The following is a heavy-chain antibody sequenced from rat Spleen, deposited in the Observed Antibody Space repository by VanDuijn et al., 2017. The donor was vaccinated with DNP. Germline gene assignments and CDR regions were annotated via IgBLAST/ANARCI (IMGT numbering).Heavy chain of an antibody. CDR3: ATSSYFGYDYGFAY. D-gene: IGHD1-7*01. CDR1: GFTFSDYA. CDR2: IIYDGSST. V-gene: IGHV5S10*01. J-gene: IGHJ3*01. Sequence: EVQLVESGGGLVQPGRSLKLSCAASGFTFSDYAMAWVRQSPKKGLEWVATIIYDGSSTYYRDSVGGRFTISRDYARSTLYLQMDSLRSEDTATYYCATSSYFGYDYGFAYWGQGTLVTVSS.